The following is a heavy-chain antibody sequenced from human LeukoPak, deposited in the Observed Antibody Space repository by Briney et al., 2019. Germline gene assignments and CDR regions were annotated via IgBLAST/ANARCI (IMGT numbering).Heavy chain of an antibody. CDR1: GFTVSSNY. D-gene: IGHD6-19*01. Sequence: PGGSLRLSCAASGFTVSSNYMSWVRQAPGKGLEWVSYISSSGSTIYYADSVKGRFTISRDNAKNSLYLQMNSLRAEDTAVYYCARDQGIAVAGLDYWGQGTLVTVSS. CDR2: ISSSGSTI. CDR3: ARDQGIAVAGLDY. J-gene: IGHJ4*02. V-gene: IGHV3-11*01.